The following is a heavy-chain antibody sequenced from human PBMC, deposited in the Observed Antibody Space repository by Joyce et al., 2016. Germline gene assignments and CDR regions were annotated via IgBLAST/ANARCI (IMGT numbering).Heavy chain of an antibody. J-gene: IGHJ6*02. V-gene: IGHV3-21*02. Sequence: EVQLVESGGGLVRPGGYLELSCAASGLTFSTSSMSWFRQSPVKGLGGVPSIRRDGAFRFSAASVRGRFTVSRDNAKNSLYWQMNSLRVEDTAVYFCAGGGKAYDYSMDVWGQGTTVTVSS. CDR3: AGGGKAYDYSMDV. CDR1: GLTFSTSS. CDR2: IRRDGAFR.